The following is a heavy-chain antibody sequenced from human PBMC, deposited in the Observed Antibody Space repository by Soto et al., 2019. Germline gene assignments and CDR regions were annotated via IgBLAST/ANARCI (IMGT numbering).Heavy chain of an antibody. CDR1: GGSIISGGYY. Sequence: PSETLSLTCTVSGGSIISGGYYWSSIRQHPGKGLEWIGYTSYSGSTYYNPSLKSRVTISVDTSQSQFSLKLSSVTAADTAVYYCARGLYSRTPFFDYWGQGTLVTVSS. CDR3: ARGLYSRTPFFDY. CDR2: TSYSGST. D-gene: IGHD6-13*01. V-gene: IGHV4-31*03. J-gene: IGHJ4*02.